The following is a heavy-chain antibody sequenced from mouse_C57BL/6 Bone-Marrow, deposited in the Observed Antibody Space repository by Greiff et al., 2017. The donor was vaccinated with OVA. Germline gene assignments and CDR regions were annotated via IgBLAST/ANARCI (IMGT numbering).Heavy chain of an antibody. D-gene: IGHD1-2*01. J-gene: IGHJ4*01. CDR3: ARPHYFSYYAMDY. CDR2: IYPRDGST. CDR1: GYTFTDHT. Sequence: VQLQQSAAELVKPGASVKISCKVSGYTFTDHTIHWMKQRPEQGLEWIGYIYPRDGSTKYNEKFKGKATLTADKSSSTAYMQLNSLTSEDSAVYFCARPHYFSYYAMDYWGQGTSVTVSS. V-gene: IGHV1-78*01.